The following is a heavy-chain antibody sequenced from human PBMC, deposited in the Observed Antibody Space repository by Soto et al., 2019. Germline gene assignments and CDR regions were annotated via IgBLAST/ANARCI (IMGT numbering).Heavy chain of an antibody. D-gene: IGHD6-13*01. J-gene: IGHJ6*02. CDR3: ARDRGAVAGTRYYYGMDV. Sequence: QVQLVGSGGGVVQPGRSLRLSCAASGFTFSSYGMHWVRQAPGKGLEWVAVIWYDGTNKYYADSVKGRFTISRDNSKNTLYLQMNSLRAEDTAVYYCARDRGAVAGTRYYYGMDVWGQGTTVTVSS. CDR1: GFTFSSYG. V-gene: IGHV3-33*01. CDR2: IWYDGTNK.